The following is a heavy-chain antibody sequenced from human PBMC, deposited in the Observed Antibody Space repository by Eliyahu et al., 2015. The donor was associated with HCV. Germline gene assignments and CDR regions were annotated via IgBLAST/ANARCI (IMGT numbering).Heavy chain of an antibody. Sequence: SGSGGSTYYADSVKGRFTISRDNSKNTLYLQMNSLRAEDTAVYYCAKDWGLVGSVDIVATIRDYWGQGTPGH. CDR2: SGSGGST. J-gene: IGHJ4*02. D-gene: IGHD5-12*01. CDR3: AKDWGLVGSVDIVATIRDY. V-gene: IGHV3-23*01.